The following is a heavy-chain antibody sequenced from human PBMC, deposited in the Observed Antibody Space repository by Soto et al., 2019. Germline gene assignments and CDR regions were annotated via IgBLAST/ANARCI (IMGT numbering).Heavy chain of an antibody. CDR3: AKGPERSSRYFDY. Sequence: EVQLLESGGGLVQPGGSLRLSCAASGFTFSSYAMSWVRQAPGKGLEWVSAISGSGGSTYYADSVKGRFTISRDNSKNTLYLQMNCLRAEDTAVYYCAKGPERSSRYFDYWGQGTLVTVSS. CDR1: GFTFSSYA. J-gene: IGHJ4*02. CDR2: ISGSGGST. V-gene: IGHV3-23*01.